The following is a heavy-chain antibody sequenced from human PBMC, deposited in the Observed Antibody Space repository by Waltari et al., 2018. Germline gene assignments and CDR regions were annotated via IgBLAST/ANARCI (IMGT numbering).Heavy chain of an antibody. CDR2: IYYSGST. CDR3: ARVVVVAAGNFDY. CDR1: GGSISSSSYY. Sequence: QLQLQESGPGLVKPSETLSLTCTVSGGSISSSSYYWGWIRQPPGKGLEWIGSIYYSGSTYYNPSLKSRVTISVDTSKNQFSLKLSSVTAADTAVYYCARVVVVAAGNFDYWGQGTLVTVSS. D-gene: IGHD2-15*01. J-gene: IGHJ4*02. V-gene: IGHV4-39*01.